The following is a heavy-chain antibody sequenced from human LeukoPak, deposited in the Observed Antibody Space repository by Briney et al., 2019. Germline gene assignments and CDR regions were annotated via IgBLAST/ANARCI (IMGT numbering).Heavy chain of an antibody. V-gene: IGHV4-61*01. Sequence: SETLSLTCSVSGGSVSSDSYFWNWVRQPPGKGLEWIGYIYSSGSTNYNRSLKSRVTISLDTSKNQFSLKLSSVTAADTAVYYGAGLAQPPPWDYGGKEPPVTVSS. J-gene: IGHJ4*02. CDR2: IYSSGST. CDR3: AGLAQPPPWDY. CDR1: GGSVSSDSYF. D-gene: IGHD1/OR15-1a*01.